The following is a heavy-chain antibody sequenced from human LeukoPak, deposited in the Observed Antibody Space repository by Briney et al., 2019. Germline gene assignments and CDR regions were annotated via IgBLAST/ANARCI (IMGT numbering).Heavy chain of an antibody. CDR3: ARRYYYDSFDY. V-gene: IGHV4-34*01. D-gene: IGHD3-22*01. CDR2: INHSGST. CDR1: GGSFSGYY. Sequence: SETLSLTCAVSGGSFSGYYWSWIRQPPGKGLEWIGEINHSGSTNYNPSLKSRVTISVDTSKNQFSLKLSSVTAADTAVYYCARRYYYDSFDYWGQGTLVTVSS. J-gene: IGHJ4*02.